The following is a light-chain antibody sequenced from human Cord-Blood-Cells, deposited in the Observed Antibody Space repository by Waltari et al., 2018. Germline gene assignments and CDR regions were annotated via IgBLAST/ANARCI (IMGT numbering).Light chain of an antibody. J-gene: IGLJ2*01. CDR2: DVS. Sequence: QSALPQPASVSGSPGQSITISCTGTSSAVGGYNYVSWFQQHPGKAPKLIIYDVSNRPSGVSNRFSGSKSGNTASLTISGLQAEDEADYYCSSYTSSSTVVFGGGTKLTVL. CDR3: SSYTSSSTVV. V-gene: IGLV2-14*01. CDR1: SSAVGGYNY.